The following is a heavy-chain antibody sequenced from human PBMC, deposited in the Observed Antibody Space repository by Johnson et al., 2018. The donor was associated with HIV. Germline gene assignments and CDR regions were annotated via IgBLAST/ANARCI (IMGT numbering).Heavy chain of an antibody. Sequence: QVQLVESGGRLVKPGGSLRLSCAASGFTFSDYYMSWIRQAPGKGLECVSYISSSGSTIYYADSVKGRFTISRDNAKNSLSLQMNSLRAEDTAIYYCAREEGSDILTRGDAFDIWGQGTMVAVSS. J-gene: IGHJ3*02. CDR1: GFTFSDYY. CDR3: AREEGSDILTRGDAFDI. CDR2: ISSSGSTI. V-gene: IGHV3-11*04. D-gene: IGHD3-9*01.